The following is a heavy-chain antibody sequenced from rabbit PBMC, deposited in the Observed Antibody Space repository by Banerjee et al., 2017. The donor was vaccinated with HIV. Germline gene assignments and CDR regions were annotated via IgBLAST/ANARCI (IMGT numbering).Heavy chain of an antibody. CDR3: ARDLAGVIGWNFNL. CDR2: IDPVFGST. CDR1: GFDFSSYY. V-gene: IGHV1S7*01. J-gene: IGHJ4*01. D-gene: IGHD4-1*01. Sequence: QLVESGGDLVKPGASLTLTCTASGFDFSSYYMSWVRQAPGKGLEWIGCIDPVFGSTYYASWVNGRFTISRHNAQNTLYLQLNSLTAADTATYFCARDLAGVIGWNFNLWGPGTLVTVS.